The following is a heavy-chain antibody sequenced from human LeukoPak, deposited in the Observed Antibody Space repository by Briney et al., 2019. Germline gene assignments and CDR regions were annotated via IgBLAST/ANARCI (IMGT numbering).Heavy chain of an antibody. CDR2: MDPNSGDT. D-gene: IGHD3-10*01. V-gene: IGHV1-8*01. CDR3: ARGPYYGSGSYPYYYYYMDV. Sequence: ASVKVSCKASGYTFASYEINWVRQVTGQGLEWMGWMDPNSGDTAYAQNFQGRVTITRNTSISTAYMELSSLRSEDTAVYYCARGPYYGSGSYPYYYYYMDVWGKGTTVTVSS. J-gene: IGHJ6*03. CDR1: GYTFASYE.